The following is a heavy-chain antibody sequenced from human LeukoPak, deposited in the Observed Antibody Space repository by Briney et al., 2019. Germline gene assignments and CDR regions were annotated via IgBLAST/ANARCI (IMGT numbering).Heavy chain of an antibody. CDR2: ISGSGGST. D-gene: IGHD6-6*01. J-gene: IGHJ4*02. CDR3: ARGLSGYASSLGY. Sequence: PGGSLRLSCGASRFTFSSYAMSWVRQAPGKGLEWVSVISGSGGSTYYADSVKGRFTISRDNSKNTLYLQMNSLRAEDTAVYYCARGLSGYASSLGYWGQGTLVTVSA. V-gene: IGHV3-23*01. CDR1: RFTFSSYA.